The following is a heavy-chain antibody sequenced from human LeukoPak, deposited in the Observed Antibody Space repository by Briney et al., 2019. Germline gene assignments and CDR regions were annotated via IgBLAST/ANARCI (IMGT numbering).Heavy chain of an antibody. V-gene: IGHV3-23*01. Sequence: GGSLRLSCAASGFTFSSYAMSWARQAPGKGLEWVSVISGSGGSSYYADSVKGRFTISRDNSKNTLYLQMNSLRAEDTAVYYCATRGYSSGWYFDYWGQGTLVTVSS. CDR3: ATRGYSSGWYFDY. D-gene: IGHD6-19*01. J-gene: IGHJ4*02. CDR1: GFTFSSYA. CDR2: ISGSGGSS.